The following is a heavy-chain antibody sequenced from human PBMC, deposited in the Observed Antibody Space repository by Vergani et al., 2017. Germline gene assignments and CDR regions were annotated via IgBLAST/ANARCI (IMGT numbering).Heavy chain of an antibody. CDR2: ISSSGVST. V-gene: IGHV3-23*01. Sequence: EVQLLESGGGLVQPGGSLRLSCAASGFTFSSYAMSWVRQAPGKGLEWVSAISSSGVSTYYADSVKGRFTISRDNAKNTLYLQMNSLRAEDTAVYYCAKCHSSSWAYFDYWGQGTLVTVSS. D-gene: IGHD6-13*01. CDR1: GFTFSSYA. J-gene: IGHJ4*02. CDR3: AKCHSSSWAYFDY.